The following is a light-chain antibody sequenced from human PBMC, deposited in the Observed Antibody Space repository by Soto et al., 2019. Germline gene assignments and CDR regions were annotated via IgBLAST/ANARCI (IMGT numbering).Light chain of an antibody. J-gene: IGLJ1*01. CDR2: EVT. V-gene: IGLV2-14*01. CDR3: GSWDSSLSAYV. CDR1: SSDIGIYKY. Sequence: QSALAQPASVSGSPGQSIANSCTGSSSDIGIYKYVSWYQQHPGKVPKLIIYEVTNRPSGVSNRFSGTSATLGITGFQTGDEADYYCGSWDSSLSAYVFGTGTKVTVL.